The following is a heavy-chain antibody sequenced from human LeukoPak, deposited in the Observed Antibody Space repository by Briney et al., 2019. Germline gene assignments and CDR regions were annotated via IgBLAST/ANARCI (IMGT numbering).Heavy chain of an antibody. D-gene: IGHD1-1*01. V-gene: IGHV1-69*04. CDR2: VIPVLDIA. Sequence: GSSVKVSCKASGGSFTSHAISWVRQAPGQGLEWMGRVIPVLDIALYAQRFQGRVTITADKATTTAYMELTSLGSEDTAVYYCARIRTGTTYYYAMDVWGQGTAVTVSS. CDR1: GGSFTSHA. CDR3: ARIRTGTTYYYAMDV. J-gene: IGHJ6*02.